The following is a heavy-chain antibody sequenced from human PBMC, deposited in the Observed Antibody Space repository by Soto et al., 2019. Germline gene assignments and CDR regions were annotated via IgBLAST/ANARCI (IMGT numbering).Heavy chain of an antibody. D-gene: IGHD2-15*01. CDR3: ARGRYCSGGSCYWTFDY. V-gene: IGHV3-33*01. CDR1: GFNFSSYG. Sequence: WGSLSLSCAASGFNFSSYGMHWVRQAPGKGLEWVAVIWYDGSNKYYADSVKGRFTISRDNSKNTLYLQMNSLKTEDTAVYYCARGRYCSGGSCYWTFDYWGQGTLVTVSS. J-gene: IGHJ4*02. CDR2: IWYDGSNK.